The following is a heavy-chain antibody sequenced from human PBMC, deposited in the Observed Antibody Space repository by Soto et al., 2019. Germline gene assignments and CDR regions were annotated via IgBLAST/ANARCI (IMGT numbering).Heavy chain of an antibody. Sequence: QVQLVDSGGGLVKPGGSLRLSCAASGFTFSDFYMSWIRQAPGKGLEWVSYISSSGSHTPYADSVKGRFTISRDNAKNSVYLQMNSLRAEDTAVYYCARVGSTSAAGVLDYRGQGTLVTVSS. V-gene: IGHV3-11*06. CDR2: ISSSGSHT. D-gene: IGHD6-13*01. J-gene: IGHJ4*02. CDR1: GFTFSDFY. CDR3: ARVGSTSAAGVLDY.